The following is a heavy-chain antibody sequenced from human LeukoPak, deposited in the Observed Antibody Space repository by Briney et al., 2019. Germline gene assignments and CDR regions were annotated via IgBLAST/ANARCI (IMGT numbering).Heavy chain of an antibody. CDR2: IRCKAYGGTT. D-gene: IGHD3-22*01. CDR1: GFTFGDYP. CDR3: TRDVYDSDTSLAGY. Sequence: TGGSLRLSCTASGFTFGDYPMSWVRQAPGKGLEWVGFIRCKAYGGTTEYAASVKGRFTISRDDSKSIAYLQMNSLKIEDTAVYYCTRDVYDSDTSLAGYCGEGTLVTVSS. J-gene: IGHJ4*02. V-gene: IGHV3-49*04.